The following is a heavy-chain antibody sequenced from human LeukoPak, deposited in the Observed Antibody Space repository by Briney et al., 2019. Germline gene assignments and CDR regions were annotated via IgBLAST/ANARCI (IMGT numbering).Heavy chain of an antibody. V-gene: IGHV3-23*01. D-gene: IGHD2-15*01. J-gene: IGHJ4*02. CDR1: GFTFSSYA. Sequence: GGSLRLSCAASGFTFSSYAMSGVRQAPGKGLEWVSAISGSGGSTYYADSVKRRFTISRDNSKNTLYLQMNSLRAEDTAVYDCAKPGDCSGGSCYSGYWGQGTLVTVSS. CDR2: ISGSGGST. CDR3: AKPGDCSGGSCYSGY.